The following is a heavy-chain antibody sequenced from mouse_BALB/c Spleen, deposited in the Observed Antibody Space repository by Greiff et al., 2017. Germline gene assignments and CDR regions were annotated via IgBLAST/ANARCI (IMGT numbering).Heavy chain of an antibody. J-gene: IGHJ2*01. CDR3: TRQGRGYFDY. Sequence: VQLQQSGAELVKPGASVKLSCKASGYTFTSYYMYWVKQRPGQGLEWIGEINPSNGGTNFNEKFKSKATLTVDKSSSTAYMQLSSLTSEDSAVYYCTRQGRGYFDYWGQGTTLTVSS. V-gene: IGHV1S81*02. CDR2: INPSNGGT. CDR1: GYTFTSYY.